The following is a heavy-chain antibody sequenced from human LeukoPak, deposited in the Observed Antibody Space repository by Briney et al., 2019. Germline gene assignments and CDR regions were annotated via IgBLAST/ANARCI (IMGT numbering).Heavy chain of an antibody. CDR2: ISYDGSNK. CDR3: AIDLYSWTYSFCALDV. Sequence: GGSLRLSSAASGFPFNSCGMHWVRQAPGKGLEWVAVISYDGSNKYYADSVKGRFTISRDNSKNTLYLQMNSLRAEDTAVYHCAIDLYSWTYSFCALDVWGQGTTVTVSS. V-gene: IGHV3-30*03. CDR1: GFPFNSCG. J-gene: IGHJ6*02. D-gene: IGHD1-26*01.